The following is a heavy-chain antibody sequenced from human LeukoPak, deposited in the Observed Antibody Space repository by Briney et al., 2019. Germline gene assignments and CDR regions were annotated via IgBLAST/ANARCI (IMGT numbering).Heavy chain of an antibody. V-gene: IGHV1-69*13. CDR3: ARIGQGYGSGSYYQYNWFDP. Sequence: ASVKVSCKASGGTFSSYAISWVRQAPGQGLEWMGGIIPIFGTANYAQKFQGRVTITADESTSTAYMELSSLRSEDTAVYYCARIGQGYGSGSYYQYNWFDPWGQGTLVTVSS. D-gene: IGHD3-10*01. CDR1: GGTFSSYA. J-gene: IGHJ5*02. CDR2: IIPIFGTA.